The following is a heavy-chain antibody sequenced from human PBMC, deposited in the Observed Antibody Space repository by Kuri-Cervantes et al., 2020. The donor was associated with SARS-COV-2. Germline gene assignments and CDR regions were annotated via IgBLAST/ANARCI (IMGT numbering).Heavy chain of an antibody. Sequence: ASVKVSCKASGYAFTSYGISWVRQAPGQGLEWMGWISAYNGNTNYAQKLQGRVTMTTDTSTSTAYMELRSLRSDDTAVYYCARGRKTSPGPWNGFDIWGQGTMVTVSS. CDR1: GYAFTSYG. D-gene: IGHD1-1*01. V-gene: IGHV1-18*04. CDR2: ISAYNGNT. J-gene: IGHJ3*02. CDR3: ARGRKTSPGPWNGFDI.